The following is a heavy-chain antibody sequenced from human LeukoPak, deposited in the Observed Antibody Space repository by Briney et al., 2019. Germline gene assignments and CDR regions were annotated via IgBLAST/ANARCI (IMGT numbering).Heavy chain of an antibody. CDR1: GFSFNNAW. D-gene: IGHD6-13*01. CDR3: AKLAAARPFDY. CDR2: ISYDANIGSNK. J-gene: IGHJ4*02. V-gene: IGHV3-30*18. Sequence: GGSLRLSCAASGFSFNNAWMNWGRQAPGKGLEWVALISYDANIGSNKYYADSVKGRFTISRDNSKNTLYLQMNSLRAEDTAVYYCAKLAAARPFDYWGQGTLVTVSS.